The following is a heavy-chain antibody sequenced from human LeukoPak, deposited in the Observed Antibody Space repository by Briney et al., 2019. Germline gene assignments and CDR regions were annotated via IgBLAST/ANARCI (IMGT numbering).Heavy chain of an antibody. D-gene: IGHD3-10*01. Sequence: QSGESLRLSCAASGFTFSSYGMHWVRQAPGKGLEWVTFIQYDGSNKYYADSVKGRFTISRDNSKNTVYLQMNSLRTEDTAVYYCARSLTMVRAYDYWGQGTLVTVSS. J-gene: IGHJ4*02. CDR2: IQYDGSNK. V-gene: IGHV3-30*02. CDR1: GFTFSSYG. CDR3: ARSLTMVRAYDY.